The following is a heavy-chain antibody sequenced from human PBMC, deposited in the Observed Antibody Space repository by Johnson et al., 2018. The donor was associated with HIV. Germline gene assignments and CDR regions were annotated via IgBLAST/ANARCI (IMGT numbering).Heavy chain of an antibody. CDR2: ISYDGSNK. J-gene: IGHJ3*02. Sequence: QVQLVESGGGVVQPGRSLRLSCAASGFTFSSYAMHWVRQAPGKGLEWVAVISYDGSNKYYADSVKGRFTISRVNSKNTLYLQMNSLRAEDTAVYYCARASDAFDIWGQGTMVTVSS. V-gene: IGHV3-30-3*01. CDR3: ARASDAFDI. CDR1: GFTFSSYA.